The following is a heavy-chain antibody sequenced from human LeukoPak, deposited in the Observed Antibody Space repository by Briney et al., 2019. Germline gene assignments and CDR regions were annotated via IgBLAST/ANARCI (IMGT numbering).Heavy chain of an antibody. Sequence: GESLKISCKGSGYTFITYWIGWVRQMPGKGLEWMGTIYPGDPDTRYSPSFRGQVTISADKSINTAYLQWSSLKASDTAMYYCARPDDYGGKPAAFDIWGQGTMVTVSS. CDR1: GYTFITYW. V-gene: IGHV5-51*01. D-gene: IGHD4-23*01. J-gene: IGHJ3*02. CDR3: ARPDDYGGKPAAFDI. CDR2: IYPGDPDT.